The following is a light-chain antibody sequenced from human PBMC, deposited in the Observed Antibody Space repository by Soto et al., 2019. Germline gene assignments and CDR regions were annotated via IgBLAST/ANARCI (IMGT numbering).Light chain of an antibody. J-gene: IGKJ1*01. CDR3: YQYGSSPPT. CDR2: GAS. CDR1: QSVTNYQ. V-gene: IGKV3-20*01. Sequence: EIVLTHSPGTLSLSPWERATLSCRASQSVTNYQLAWFRQKPGQAPRLLIWGASNRATGIPDRFSGSGSGTDFTLTISGLEPEDFVVFYCYQYGSSPPTFGQGTKVDIK.